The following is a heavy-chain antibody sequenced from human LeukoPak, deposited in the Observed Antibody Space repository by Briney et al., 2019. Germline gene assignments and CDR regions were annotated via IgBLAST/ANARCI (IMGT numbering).Heavy chain of an antibody. CDR1: GFTFDGYG. CDR2: INWNGGST. CDR3: ARGVGVPNFDY. V-gene: IGHV3-20*04. Sequence: GGSLRLSCVASGFTFDGYGMSWVRQPAGKGLEWVSCINWNGGSTNYADSVKGRFSISRDNAKNSLFLQMISLRAEDTAVYYCARGVGVPNFDYWGQGTLVTVSS. D-gene: IGHD3-16*01. J-gene: IGHJ4*02.